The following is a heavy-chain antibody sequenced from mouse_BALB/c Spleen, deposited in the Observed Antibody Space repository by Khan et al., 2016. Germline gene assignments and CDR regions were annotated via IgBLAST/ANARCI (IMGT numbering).Heavy chain of an antibody. CDR2: ISHSGST. V-gene: IGHV3-8*02. J-gene: IGHJ4*01. D-gene: IGHD1-1*01. CDR1: GDSITSGY. CDR3: ARYDGSTYVGGMDY. Sequence: EVQLQESGPSLVKLSQTLSLTCSVTGDSITSGYWNWIRKFPGNKLEYMGYISHSGSTYSNPSLKSRISITRDTSTNQYYLQLTSVTTEDTATYYCARYDGSTYVGGMDYWGQGTSVTVSS.